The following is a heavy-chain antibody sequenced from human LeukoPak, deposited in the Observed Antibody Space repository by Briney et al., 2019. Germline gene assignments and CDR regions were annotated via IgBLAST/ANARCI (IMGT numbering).Heavy chain of an antibody. J-gene: IGHJ3*02. V-gene: IGHV3-7*01. Sequence: GGSLRLSCAASGFTFSSYWMSWVRQAPGKGLEWVANIKQDGSEKYYVDSVKGRFTISRDNAKNSLYLQMNSLRAEDTAVYCCASDGVIDAFDIWGQGTMVTVSS. CDR2: IKQDGSEK. CDR3: ASDGVIDAFDI. CDR1: GFTFSSYW.